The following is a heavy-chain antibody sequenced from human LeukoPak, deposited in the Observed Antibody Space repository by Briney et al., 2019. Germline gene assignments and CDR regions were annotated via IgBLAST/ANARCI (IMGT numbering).Heavy chain of an antibody. CDR1: GGSISSGGYY. Sequence: SETLSLTCTVSGGSISSGGYYWSWIRQHPGKGLEWIGYIYYSGSTYYNPSLKSRATISVDTSKNQFSLKLSSVTAADTAVYYCARASSTVTHNWFDPWGQGTLVTVSS. D-gene: IGHD4-17*01. CDR3: ARASSTVTHNWFDP. J-gene: IGHJ5*02. CDR2: IYYSGST. V-gene: IGHV4-31*03.